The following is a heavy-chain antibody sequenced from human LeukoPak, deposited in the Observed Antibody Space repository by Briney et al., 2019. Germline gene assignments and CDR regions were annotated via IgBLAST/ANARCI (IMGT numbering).Heavy chain of an antibody. Sequence: GASVKVSCKASGGTFSSYAISWVRQAPGQGLEWMGGIIPIFGTANYAQKFQGRVTITADKSTSTAYMELSSLRSEDTAVYYCARGETGTVYYFDYWGQGTLVTVSS. J-gene: IGHJ4*02. CDR1: GGTFSSYA. V-gene: IGHV1-69*06. CDR2: IIPIFGTA. D-gene: IGHD1-1*01. CDR3: ARGETGTVYYFDY.